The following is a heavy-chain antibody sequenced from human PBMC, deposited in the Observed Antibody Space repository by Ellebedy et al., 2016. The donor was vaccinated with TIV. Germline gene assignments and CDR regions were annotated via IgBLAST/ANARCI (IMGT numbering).Heavy chain of an antibody. Sequence: GGSLRLSXAASEFTFSSYGMQWVRQAPGKGLEWVAEISHDGNHIFYADSVRGRFTISRDNSKNTLFLQMNSLRTEDTAVYYCGKEAGRRQLSYVEFWGQGTLVTVAS. CDR1: EFTFSSYG. V-gene: IGHV3-30*18. J-gene: IGHJ4*02. D-gene: IGHD3-10*01. CDR2: ISHDGNHI. CDR3: GKEAGRRQLSYVEF.